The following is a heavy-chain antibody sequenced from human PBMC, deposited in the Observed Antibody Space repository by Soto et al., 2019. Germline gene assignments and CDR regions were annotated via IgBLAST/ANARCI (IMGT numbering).Heavy chain of an antibody. CDR1: GFTFSGSA. Sequence: GGSLRLSCAASGFTFSGSAMHWVRQASGKGLEWVGRIRSKGNNYATAYGASLKGRFTISRDDSKNTAYLQMNSLNTEDTAVYYCSRQASDFWSGKPQYYLDVWGKGTTVTVSS. V-gene: IGHV3-73*01. CDR2: IRSKGNNYAT. CDR3: SRQASDFWSGKPQYYLDV. D-gene: IGHD3-3*01. J-gene: IGHJ6*03.